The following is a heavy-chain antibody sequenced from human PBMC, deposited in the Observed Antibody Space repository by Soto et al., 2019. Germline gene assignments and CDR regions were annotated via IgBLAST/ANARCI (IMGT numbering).Heavy chain of an antibody. D-gene: IGHD6-13*01. Sequence: ASVKVSCKASGYTFTGYYMHWVRQAPGQGLEWMGWIDPNSGGTNYAQKFQGRVTMTRDTSISTAYMELSRLRSDDTAVCYCAIEYSSSWYPFAYWGQGTLVTVSS. V-gene: IGHV1-2*02. CDR2: IDPNSGGT. CDR3: AIEYSSSWYPFAY. CDR1: GYTFTGYY. J-gene: IGHJ4*02.